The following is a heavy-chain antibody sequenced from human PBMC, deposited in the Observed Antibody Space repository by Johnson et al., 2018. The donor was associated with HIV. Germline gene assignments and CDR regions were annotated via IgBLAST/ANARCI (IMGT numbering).Heavy chain of an antibody. Sequence: EVQLVESGGGLVQPGRSLRLSCAASGFTFDDYAMHWVRQAPGKGLEWVSGINWNGGSTGYADYVKGRFTISRDNAKNSLYLQMKSLKTEDTAVYYCTTDHYFLDALDIWGQGTMVTVSS. V-gene: IGHV3-9*01. CDR1: GFTFDDYA. CDR2: INWNGGST. CDR3: TTDHYFLDALDI. J-gene: IGHJ3*02. D-gene: IGHD2/OR15-2a*01.